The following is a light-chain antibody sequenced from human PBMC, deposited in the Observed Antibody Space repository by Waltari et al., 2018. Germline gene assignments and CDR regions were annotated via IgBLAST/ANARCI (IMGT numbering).Light chain of an antibody. CDR2: AAS. CDR3: QQYYSTPYT. CDR1: QDIRNS. Sequence: DIQMTQSPSSLSASVGHRVTITCRASQDIRNSLAWYQQKPGAAPKLLLYAASRLLSGVPSMSSGSGSGTDYTLTISSLQPEDFATYYCQQYYSTPYTFGQGTKLEI. V-gene: IGKV1-NL1*01. J-gene: IGKJ2*01.